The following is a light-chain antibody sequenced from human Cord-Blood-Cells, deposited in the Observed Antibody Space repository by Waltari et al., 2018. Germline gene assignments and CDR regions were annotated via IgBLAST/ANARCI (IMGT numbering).Light chain of an antibody. V-gene: IGKV2-28*01. Sequence: IVMTQSPLHLPVTPGKQDSISCRSSQSLLHSNGYNYLDWYLQKPGQSPQLLIYLGSNRASGVPDRFSGSGSGTDFTLKISRVEAEDVGVYYCMQALQTPTFGQGTRLEIK. CDR2: LGS. J-gene: IGKJ5*01. CDR3: MQALQTPT. CDR1: QSLLHSNGYNY.